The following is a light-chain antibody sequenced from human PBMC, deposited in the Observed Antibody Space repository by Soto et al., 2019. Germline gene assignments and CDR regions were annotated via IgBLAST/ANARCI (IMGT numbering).Light chain of an antibody. V-gene: IGKV3-11*01. Sequence: EIVLTQSPATLSLSPGERATLSCMASQSVSSYLAWYQQKPCQAPRLLIYDASNRATGIPARFSGSGSGTDFTLTISSLEPEDFADYYCQQRSNWPPLTFGGGTKVEIK. CDR3: QQRSNWPPLT. J-gene: IGKJ4*01. CDR2: DAS. CDR1: QSVSSY.